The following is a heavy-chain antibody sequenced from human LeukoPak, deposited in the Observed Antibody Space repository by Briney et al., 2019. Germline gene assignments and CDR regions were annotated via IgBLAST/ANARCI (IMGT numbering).Heavy chain of an antibody. Sequence: GGSLRLSCAASGFTFSSYGMHWVRQAPGKGLEWVAVIWYDGSNKYYADSVKGRFTISRDNSKNTLHLQMNSLRAGDTAVYYCARVAAGYSVNYFDYWGQGTLVTVSS. CDR3: ARVAAGYSVNYFDY. D-gene: IGHD4-23*01. CDR1: GFTFSSYG. V-gene: IGHV3-30*19. CDR2: IWYDGSNK. J-gene: IGHJ4*02.